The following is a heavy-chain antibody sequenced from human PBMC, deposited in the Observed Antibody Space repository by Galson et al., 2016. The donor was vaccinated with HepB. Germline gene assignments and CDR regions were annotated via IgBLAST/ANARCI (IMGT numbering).Heavy chain of an antibody. CDR2: IKSRSDGETT. CDR1: GFSFTSTW. CDR3: TTDYGYAWGSYRLGY. V-gene: IGHV3-15*01. J-gene: IGHJ4*02. D-gene: IGHD3-16*02. Sequence: SLRLSCAASGFSFTSTWMSWVRQAPGMGLEWMGRIKSRSDGETTEFAAPVRGRFSISSDDSKSTVYLQMNSLETDDTAVYFCTTDYGYAWGSYRLGYWGQGTLVTVSS.